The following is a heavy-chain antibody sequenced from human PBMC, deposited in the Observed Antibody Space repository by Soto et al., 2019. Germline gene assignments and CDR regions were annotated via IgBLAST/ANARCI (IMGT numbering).Heavy chain of an antibody. D-gene: IGHD1-1*01. Sequence: PSETLSLTCTVSGGSISSYYSSWIRQPPGKGLEWIGYIYYSGSTNYNPSLKSRVTISVDTSKNQFSLRLSSVTAADTAVYYCAGEMSTTAFDIWGQGTMVTVSS. CDR2: IYYSGST. CDR3: AGEMSTTAFDI. CDR1: GGSISSYY. J-gene: IGHJ3*02. V-gene: IGHV4-59*12.